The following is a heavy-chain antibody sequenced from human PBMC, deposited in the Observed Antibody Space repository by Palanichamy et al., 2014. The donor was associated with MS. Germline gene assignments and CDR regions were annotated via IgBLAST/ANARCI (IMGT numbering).Heavy chain of an antibody. Sequence: EVSGGGRWSEPREVPRDSPVQRLDSPSVAMACTGSARLQARAGVVAVIWYDGSNKYYADSVKGRFTISRDNSKNTLYLQMNSLRAEDTAVYYCARVTGGYCSSTSCSNYGMDAWGQGTTVTVSS. V-gene: IGHV3-33*01. J-gene: IGHJ6*02. CDR1: DSPSVAMA. CDR2: IWYDGSNK. CDR3: ARVTGGYCSSTSCSNYGMDA. D-gene: IGHD2-2*01.